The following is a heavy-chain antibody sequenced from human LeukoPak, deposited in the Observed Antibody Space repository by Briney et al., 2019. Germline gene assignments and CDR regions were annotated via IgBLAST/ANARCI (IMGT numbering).Heavy chain of an antibody. CDR1: GFTFSNAW. V-gene: IGHV3-15*01. CDR2: IKSKTDGGTT. CDR3: TTDSSGWYSLDY. J-gene: IGHJ4*02. Sequence: GGSLRLSCAASGFTFSNAWMSWVRQAPGKGLEWVGRIKSKTDGGTTDYAAPVKGRFTISGDDSKNTLYLQMNSLKTEDTAVYYCTTDSSGWYSLDYWGQGTLVTVSS. D-gene: IGHD6-19*01.